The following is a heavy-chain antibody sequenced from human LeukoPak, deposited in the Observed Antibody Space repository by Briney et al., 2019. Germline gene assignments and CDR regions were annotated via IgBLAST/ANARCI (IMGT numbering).Heavy chain of an antibody. D-gene: IGHD3-22*01. J-gene: IGHJ4*02. V-gene: IGHV1-18*01. CDR1: GYTLTELS. CDR3: LISYYYDSSGSDY. Sequence: ASVKVSCKVSGYTLTELSMHWVRQAPGQGLEWMGWISAYNGNTNYAQKLQGRVTMTTDTSTSTAYMELRSLRSDDTAVYYCLISYYYDSSGSDYWGQGTLVTVSS. CDR2: ISAYNGNT.